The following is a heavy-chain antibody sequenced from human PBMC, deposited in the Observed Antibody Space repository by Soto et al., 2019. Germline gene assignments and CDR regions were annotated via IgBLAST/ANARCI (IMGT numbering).Heavy chain of an antibody. D-gene: IGHD1-1*01. CDR1: GDSISRSSYY. CDR3: ARVEWPDYFDY. V-gene: IGHV4-39*07. Sequence: PSETLSLTCIVSGDSISRSSYYWGWIRQPPGKGLEWIGSMYYSGNTYYNPSLKSRVTISVDTSKNQFSLKLSSVTAADTAVYYCARVEWPDYFDYWGQGTLVTVSS. J-gene: IGHJ4*02. CDR2: MYYSGNT.